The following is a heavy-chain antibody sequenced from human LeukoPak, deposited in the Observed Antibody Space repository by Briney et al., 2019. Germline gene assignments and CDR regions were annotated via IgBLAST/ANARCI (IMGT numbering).Heavy chain of an antibody. CDR1: GDSISPISSSTYY. J-gene: IGHJ4*03. CDR3: ARQLPTAAADTRGYFDS. Sequence: SETLSLTCTVSGDSISPISSSTYYWGWIRQAPGKGLEWIGSLYYGENAHYNPSLKSRATLSVDTSNNQFSLKLTSVTAADAAVYFCARQLPTAAADTRGYFDSCGQGAVVTVSS. CDR2: LYYGENA. V-gene: IGHV4-39*01. D-gene: IGHD6-25*01.